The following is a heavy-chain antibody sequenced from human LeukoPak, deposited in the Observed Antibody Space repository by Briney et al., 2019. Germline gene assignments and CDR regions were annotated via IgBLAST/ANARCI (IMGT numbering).Heavy chain of an antibody. J-gene: IGHJ4*02. CDR3: AKGDYYDSSGYSLFDY. Sequence: PGGSLRLSCAASGFTFSSYAMSWVRQAPGKGLEWVSAISGSGGSTYYADSVKGRFTISRDNSKNTLYLQMNSLRAEDTAAYYCAKGDYYDSSGYSLFDYWGQGTLVTVSS. D-gene: IGHD3-22*01. V-gene: IGHV3-23*01. CDR1: GFTFSSYA. CDR2: ISGSGGST.